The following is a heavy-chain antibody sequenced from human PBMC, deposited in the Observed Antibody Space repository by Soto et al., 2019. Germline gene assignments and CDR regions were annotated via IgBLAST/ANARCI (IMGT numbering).Heavy chain of an antibody. J-gene: IGHJ2*01. Sequence: SETLSLTCTVSGGSIKTFNSYWTWIRQTPGKGLEYIGTIYYTGSTYYNPSLRSRVTMSVDTSKNHFSLRLTSVTAADTAVYYCARRYDTIYWYFDIWGRGTLVTVYS. CDR2: IYYTGST. V-gene: IGHV4-39*02. D-gene: IGHD2-2*01. CDR1: GGSIKTFNSY. CDR3: ARRYDTIYWYFDI.